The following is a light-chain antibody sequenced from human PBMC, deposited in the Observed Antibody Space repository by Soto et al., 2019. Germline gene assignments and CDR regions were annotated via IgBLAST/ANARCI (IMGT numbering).Light chain of an antibody. Sequence: QPVLTQPASVSGSPGQSITISCTGTSSDVGSYNLVSWSQQHPGKAPKLMIYEGSKRPSGVSNRFSGSKSGNTASLTISGLQAEDEADYYCCSYAGSSTLVFGGGTKVTVL. CDR2: EGS. CDR1: SSDVGSYNL. CDR3: CSYAGSSTLV. J-gene: IGLJ2*01. V-gene: IGLV2-23*01.